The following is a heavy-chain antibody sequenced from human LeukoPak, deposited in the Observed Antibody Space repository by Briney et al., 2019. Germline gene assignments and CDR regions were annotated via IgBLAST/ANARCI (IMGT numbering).Heavy chain of an antibody. V-gene: IGHV4-34*01. Sequence: SETLSLTCAVYGGSFSGYYWSWIRQAPGKGLEWIGEINHSGSTNYNPSLKSRVTISVDTSKNQFSLKLSSVTAADTAVYYCARGGYCSSTSCYKYYYYYYMDVWGKGTTVTVSS. CDR1: GGSFSGYY. CDR3: ARGGYCSSTSCYKYYYYYYMDV. J-gene: IGHJ6*03. CDR2: INHSGST. D-gene: IGHD2-2*02.